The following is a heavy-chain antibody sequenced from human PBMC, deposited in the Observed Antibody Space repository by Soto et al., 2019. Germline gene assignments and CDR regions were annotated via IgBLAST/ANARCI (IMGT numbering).Heavy chain of an antibody. CDR1: GGSISSYY. Sequence: SETLSLTCTVSGGSISSYYWSWIRQPPGKGLEWIGYIYYSGSTNYNPSLKSRVTISVDTSKNQFSLKLSSVTAADTAVYYCARFHPRITMVRGVMKGRAFDIWGQGTMVTVSS. CDR3: ARFHPRITMVRGVMKGRAFDI. CDR2: IYYSGST. D-gene: IGHD3-10*01. V-gene: IGHV4-59*08. J-gene: IGHJ3*02.